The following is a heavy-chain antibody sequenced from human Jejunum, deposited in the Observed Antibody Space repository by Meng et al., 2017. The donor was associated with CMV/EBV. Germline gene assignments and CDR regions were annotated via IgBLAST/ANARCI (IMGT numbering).Heavy chain of an antibody. CDR3: SRENSGVT. Sequence: EVQLVESGGXLVKPGGSLRLSCAGSGFTFSKYSMNWVRQAPGKGPEWVSSITSSSSYIYYADSVKGRFTISRDNAKNLVYLEMNSLRVEDTAIYYCSRENSGVTWGQGPLGTVSS. D-gene: IGHD1-26*01. CDR1: GFTFSKYS. V-gene: IGHV3-21*02. CDR2: ITSSSSYI. J-gene: IGHJ5*02.